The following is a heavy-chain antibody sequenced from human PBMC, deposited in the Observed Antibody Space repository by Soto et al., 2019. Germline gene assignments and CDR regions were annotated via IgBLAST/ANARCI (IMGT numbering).Heavy chain of an antibody. CDR1: GFSISSGGYC. V-gene: IGHV4-30-2*02. D-gene: IGHD4-17*01. J-gene: IGHJ4*02. CDR3: ARSTGYGDSYFDY. Sequence: SETLSHTCAFSGFSISSGGYCLSWIRQPPGKGLEWIGYMYHSGSTYYNPSLKSRVTISIDRSKNQFSLKLSSVTAADTAVYFCARSTGYGDSYFDYWGQGALVTVS. CDR2: MYHSGST.